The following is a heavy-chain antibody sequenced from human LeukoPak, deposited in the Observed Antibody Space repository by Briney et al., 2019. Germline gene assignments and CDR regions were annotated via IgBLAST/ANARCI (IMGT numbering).Heavy chain of an antibody. Sequence: SETLSLTCTVSGGSISSRNYYWGWIRQPPGKGLEWIGGVYYTGTTYSNPSLKSRVTISVDTSKNQFSLKLSSVTAADTAVYYCARGAFWSGYFDYWGQGTLVTVSS. CDR1: GGSISSRNYY. CDR3: ARGAFWSGYFDY. CDR2: VYYTGTT. J-gene: IGHJ4*02. V-gene: IGHV4-39*07. D-gene: IGHD3-3*01.